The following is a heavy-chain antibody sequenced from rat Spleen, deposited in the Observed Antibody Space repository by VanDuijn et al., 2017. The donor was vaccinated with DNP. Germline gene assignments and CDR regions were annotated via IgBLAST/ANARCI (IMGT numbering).Heavy chain of an antibody. CDR1: GFTFSSYW. CDR3: TRGGTYYFDY. CDR2: ITSTGGNT. Sequence: EVQLVESGGGLVQPGRSLKLSCVASGFTFSSYWMTWVRQVPGKGLEWLASITSTGGNTFYPDSVKGRFTISRDNAKSTLYLQMYSLRSEDMATYYCTRGGTYYFDYWGQGVMVTVSS. J-gene: IGHJ2*01. V-gene: IGHV5-31*01.